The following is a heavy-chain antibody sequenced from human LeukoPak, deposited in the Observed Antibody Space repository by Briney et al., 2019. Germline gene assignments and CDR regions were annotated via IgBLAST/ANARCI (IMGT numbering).Heavy chain of an antibody. Sequence: SETLSLTCTVSGGSIGSYYWSWIRQPPGKGLEWIGDIYYSGSTYYTPSLKSRATISVDTSKNQFSLKLRSVTAADTAVYYCARPDSGTYVARAFDIWGQGTLVSVSS. D-gene: IGHD1-26*01. CDR3: ARPDSGTYVARAFDI. J-gene: IGHJ3*02. V-gene: IGHV4-59*04. CDR2: IYYSGST. CDR1: GGSIGSYY.